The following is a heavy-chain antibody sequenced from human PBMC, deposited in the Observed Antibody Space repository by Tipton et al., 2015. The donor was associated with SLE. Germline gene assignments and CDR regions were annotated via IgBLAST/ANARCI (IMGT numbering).Heavy chain of an antibody. J-gene: IGHJ3*01. CDR2: VFYTGRT. V-gene: IGHV4-59*08. CDR1: GASFTGDY. CDR3: ARHIWGGYDAFDV. D-gene: IGHD3-16*01. Sequence: TLSLTCTVSGASFTGDYWSWIRQPPGKGLEWIGYVFYTGRTSYKSSLKSRLNISIDMSSNQFSLKLSAVTAADTAVYYCARHIWGGYDAFDVWGHGTLVTVSS.